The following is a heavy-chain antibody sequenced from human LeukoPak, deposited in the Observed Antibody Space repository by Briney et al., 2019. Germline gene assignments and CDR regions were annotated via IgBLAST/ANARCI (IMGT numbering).Heavy chain of an antibody. V-gene: IGHV3-74*01. D-gene: IGHD3-16*02. CDR2: INGDGSNT. CDR3: AKLYQPDY. CDR1: GFTFSTYW. Sequence: GGSLRLSCAASGFTFSTYWMHWVRQVPGKGLVWVSRINGDGSNTSYADSVKGRFTISRDNAKNTLNLQMNSLRAEDTAVYYCAKLYQPDYWGQGTLITVSS. J-gene: IGHJ4*02.